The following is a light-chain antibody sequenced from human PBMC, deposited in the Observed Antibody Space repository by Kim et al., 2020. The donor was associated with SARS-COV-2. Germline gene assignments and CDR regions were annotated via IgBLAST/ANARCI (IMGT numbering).Light chain of an antibody. CDR2: GAS. J-gene: IGKJ2*01. CDR1: QSVSSSY. Sequence: LSPGESAPPAGRASQSVSSSYLAWYQQRPGQAPRLLIYGASSRATDIPDRFTGSGSGTDFTLTISRLEPEDFAVYYCQQYGSSPYTFGQGTKLEI. CDR3: QQYGSSPYT. V-gene: IGKV3-20*01.